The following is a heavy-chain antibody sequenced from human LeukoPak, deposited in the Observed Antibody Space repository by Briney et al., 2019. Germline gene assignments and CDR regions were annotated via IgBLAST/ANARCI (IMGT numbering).Heavy chain of an antibody. J-gene: IGHJ6*02. CDR3: ARDLPQFGSLLYSGYSFGYYGMDV. CDR2: INAGNGNT. V-gene: IGHV1-3*01. Sequence: ASVKVSCKASGYTFTSYAMHWVRQAPGQRLEWMGWINAGNGNTKYLQKFQGRVTITRDTSTSTAYMELRSLRSDDTAVYYCARDLPQFGSLLYSGYSFGYYGMDVWGQGTTVTVSS. CDR1: GYTFTSYA. D-gene: IGHD5-12*01.